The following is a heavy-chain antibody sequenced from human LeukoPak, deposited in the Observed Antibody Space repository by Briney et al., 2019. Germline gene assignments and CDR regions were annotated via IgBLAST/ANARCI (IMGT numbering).Heavy chain of an antibody. Sequence: GGSLRLSCAASGFTFSSYGMHWVRQAPGKGLEWVAVISYDGSNKYYADSVKGRFTISRDNSKNTLYLQMNSLRAEDTAVYYCAKDPGGDGDYVGYFQHWGQGTLVTVSS. CDR2: ISYDGSNK. V-gene: IGHV3-30*18. J-gene: IGHJ1*01. CDR1: GFTFSSYG. D-gene: IGHD4-17*01. CDR3: AKDPGGDGDYVGYFQH.